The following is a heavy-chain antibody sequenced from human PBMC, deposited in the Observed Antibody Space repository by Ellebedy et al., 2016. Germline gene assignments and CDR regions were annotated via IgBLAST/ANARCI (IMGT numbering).Heavy chain of an antibody. Sequence: ASVKVSCKASGYTFTSYAMNWVRQAPGQGLEWMGGIIPIFGTANYAQKFQGRVTITADESTSTAYMELSSLRSEDTAVYYCARDAGRSSSAEFDYWGQGTLVTVSS. V-gene: IGHV1-69*13. CDR2: IIPIFGTA. CDR1: GYTFTSYA. D-gene: IGHD6-6*01. J-gene: IGHJ4*02. CDR3: ARDAGRSSSAEFDY.